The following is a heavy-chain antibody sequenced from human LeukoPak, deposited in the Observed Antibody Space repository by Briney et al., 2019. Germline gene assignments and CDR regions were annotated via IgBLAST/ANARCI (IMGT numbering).Heavy chain of an antibody. CDR2: ISAYNGNT. Sequence: ASVKVSCKASGYTFTNFGISWVRQAPGQGLEWMGWISAYNGNTNYAQKLQGRVTMTTDTSTSTAYMELRSLRSDDTAVYYCARDPLRFGELFGNWFDPWGQGTLVTVSS. D-gene: IGHD3-10*01. V-gene: IGHV1-18*01. CDR3: ARDPLRFGELFGNWFDP. J-gene: IGHJ5*02. CDR1: GYTFTNFG.